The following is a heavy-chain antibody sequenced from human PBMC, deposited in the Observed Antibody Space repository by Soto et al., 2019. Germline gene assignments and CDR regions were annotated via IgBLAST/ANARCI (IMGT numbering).Heavy chain of an antibody. CDR1: GGSISSSSYY. J-gene: IGHJ4*02. CDR3: ASLRGYSYGYGNYYFDY. CDR2: IYYSGST. V-gene: IGHV4-39*01. Sequence: QLQLQESGPGLVKPSETLSLTCTVSGGSISSSSYYWGWIRQPPGKGLEWIGSIYYSGSTYYNPSLKSRVPISVDTSKNQFSLKLSSVTAADTAVYYCASLRGYSYGYGNYYFDYWGQGTLVTVSS. D-gene: IGHD5-18*01.